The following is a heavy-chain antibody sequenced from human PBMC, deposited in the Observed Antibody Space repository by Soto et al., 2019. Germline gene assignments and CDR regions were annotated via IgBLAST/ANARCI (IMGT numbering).Heavy chain of an antibody. V-gene: IGHV3-23*01. Sequence: GGSLRLSCAASGFTFSSYAMSWVRQAPGKGLEWVSAISGSGGRTYYADSVKGRFTISRDNSENTLYLQMNSLRAEDKAVYYCIGGYYGSGSYYVPDKYYMDVWGKGTTVTVSS. J-gene: IGHJ6*03. CDR1: GFTFSSYA. CDR2: ISGSGGRT. CDR3: IGGYYGSGSYYVPDKYYMDV. D-gene: IGHD3-10*01.